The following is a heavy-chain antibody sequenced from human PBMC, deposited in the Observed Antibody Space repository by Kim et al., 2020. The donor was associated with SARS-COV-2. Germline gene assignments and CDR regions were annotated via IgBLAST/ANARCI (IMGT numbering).Heavy chain of an antibody. V-gene: IGHV3-11*05. J-gene: IGHJ4*02. CDR1: GFTFSDYY. CDR2: ISSSSSYT. CDR3: ARALERYSSSSMQGDY. Sequence: GGSLRLSCAASGFTFSDYYMSWIRQAPGKGLEWVSYISSSSSYTNYADSVKGRFTISRDNAKNSLYLQMNSLRAEDTAVYYCARALERYSSSSMQGDYWGQGTLVTVSS. D-gene: IGHD6-6*01.